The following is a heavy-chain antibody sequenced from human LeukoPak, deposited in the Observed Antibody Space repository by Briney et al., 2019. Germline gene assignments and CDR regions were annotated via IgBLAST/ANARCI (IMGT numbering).Heavy chain of an antibody. Sequence: SETLSLTCTVSGGSISSSSYYWGWIRQPPGKGLEWIGSIYYSGSTYYNPSLKSRVTISVDTSKNQFSLKLSSVTAADTAVYYCASSLAAAGIRYFQHWGQGTLVTVSS. CDR2: IYYSGST. V-gene: IGHV4-39*01. CDR3: ASSLAAAGIRYFQH. J-gene: IGHJ1*01. D-gene: IGHD6-13*01. CDR1: GGSISSSSYY.